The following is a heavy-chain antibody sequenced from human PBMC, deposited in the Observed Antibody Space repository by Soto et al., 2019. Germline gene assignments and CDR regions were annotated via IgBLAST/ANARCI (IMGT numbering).Heavy chain of an antibody. V-gene: IGHV4-34*10. D-gene: IGHD3-10*01. CDR2: INHSGST. CDR3: AKAGMVRGVRALQSYYYYYMDV. Sequence: PSETLSLTCAVYGGSFSGYYWSWIRQPPGKGLEWIGEINHSGSTNYNPSLKSRFTISRDNAKNSLYLQMNSLRAEDTALYYCAKAGMVRGVRALQSYYYYYMDVWGKGTTVTVSS. J-gene: IGHJ6*03. CDR1: GGSFSGYY.